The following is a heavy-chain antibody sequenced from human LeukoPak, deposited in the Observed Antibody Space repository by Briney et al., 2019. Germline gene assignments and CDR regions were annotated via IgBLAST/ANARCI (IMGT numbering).Heavy chain of an antibody. CDR1: GFTFSSYS. J-gene: IGHJ4*02. CDR3: AKAAAAPGFDF. CDR2: VSGSGDRM. Sequence: GGSLRLSCAASGFTFSSYSMNWVRQAPGKGLEWVATVSGSGDRMYHADSVKGRFTISRDNSKNTIYLQMNSLRAEDTALYYCAKAAAAPGFDFWGQGTLVTVSS. V-gene: IGHV3-23*01. D-gene: IGHD6-13*01.